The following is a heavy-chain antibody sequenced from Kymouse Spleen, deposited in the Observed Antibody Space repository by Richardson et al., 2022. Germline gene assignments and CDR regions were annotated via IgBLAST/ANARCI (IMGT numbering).Heavy chain of an antibody. D-gene: IGHD6-6*01. V-gene: IGHV4-39*01. CDR1: GGSISSSSYY. J-gene: IGHJ4*02. Sequence: QLQLQESGPGLVKPSETLSLTCTVSGGSISSSSYYWGWIRQPPGKGLEWIGSIYYSGSTYYNPSLKSRVTISVDTSKNQFSLKLSSVTAADTAVYYCASRWVSYSSSVDYWGQGTLVTVSS. CDR2: IYYSGST. CDR3: ASRWVSYSSSVDY.